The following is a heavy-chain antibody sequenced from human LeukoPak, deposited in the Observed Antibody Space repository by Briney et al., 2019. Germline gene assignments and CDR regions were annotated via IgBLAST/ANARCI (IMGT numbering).Heavy chain of an antibody. J-gene: IGHJ6*03. CDR3: SRMSRGGYYYMDV. CDR1: GYTFTGYY. Sequence: ASVKVSCKASGYTFTGYYMHWVRQAPGQGLEWMGWINPNSGGTNYAQKFQGRVTMTRDTSISTAYMELSRLRSDDTAVYYCSRMSRGGYYYMDVWGKGPTVTISS. D-gene: IGHD6-19*01. V-gene: IGHV1-2*02. CDR2: INPNSGGT.